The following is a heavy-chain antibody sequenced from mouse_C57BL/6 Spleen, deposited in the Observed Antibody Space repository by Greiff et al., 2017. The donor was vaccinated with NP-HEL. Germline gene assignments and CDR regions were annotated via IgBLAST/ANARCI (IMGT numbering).Heavy chain of an antibody. D-gene: IGHD1-1*01. V-gene: IGHV1-75*01. CDR3: ATDYYGSRGTYFDV. CDR2: IFPGSGST. CDR1: GYTFTDYY. Sequence: QVQLQQSGPELVKPGASVKISCKASGYTFTDYYINWVKQRPGQGLEWIGWIFPGSGSTYYNEKFKGKATLTVDKSSSTAYMLLSSLTSEDSAVYFCATDYYGSRGTYFDVWGTGTTVTVSS. J-gene: IGHJ1*03.